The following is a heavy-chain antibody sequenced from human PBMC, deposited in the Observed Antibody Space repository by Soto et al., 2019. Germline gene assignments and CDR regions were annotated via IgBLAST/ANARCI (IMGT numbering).Heavy chain of an antibody. J-gene: IGHJ6*02. CDR2: INPNSGGT. CDR1: GYTFTGYY. V-gene: IGHV1-2*04. CDR3: ARDPVLERPSSHFYYYYGMDV. Sequence: ASVKVSCKASGYTFTGYYMHWVRQAPGQGLEWMGWINPNSGGTNYAQKFQGWVTMTRDTSISTAYMELSRLRSDDTAVYYCARDPVLERPSSHFYYYYGMDVWGQGTTVTVSS. D-gene: IGHD1-1*01.